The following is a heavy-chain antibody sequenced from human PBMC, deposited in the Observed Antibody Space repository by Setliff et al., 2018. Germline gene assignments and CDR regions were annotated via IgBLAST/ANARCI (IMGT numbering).Heavy chain of an antibody. V-gene: IGHV4-61*09. J-gene: IGHJ4*02. Sequence: ASETLSLTCTVSGGSISSGSYYWSWIRQPAGKGLEWIGHIYSSGSTNYNPSLKSRVTISVDRSKNQFSLKLSSVTAADTAVYYCARSPGRGGYHYLTLYYWGQGTLVTVPQ. CDR3: ARSPGRGGYHYLTLYY. CDR2: IYSSGST. CDR1: GGSISSGSYY. D-gene: IGHD3-22*01.